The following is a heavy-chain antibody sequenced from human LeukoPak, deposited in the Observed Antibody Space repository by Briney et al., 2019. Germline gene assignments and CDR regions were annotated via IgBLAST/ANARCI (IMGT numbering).Heavy chain of an antibody. CDR1: GGSFSGYY. D-gene: IGHD2-15*01. Sequence: SETLSLTCAVYGGSFSGYYWSWIRQPPGKGLEWIGEINHSGSTNYNPSLKSRVTISVDTSKNQFSLKLSSVTAADTAVYYCARVLETDCRGGSCYSGLDYWGQGTLVTVSS. J-gene: IGHJ4*02. V-gene: IGHV4-34*01. CDR2: INHSGST. CDR3: ARVLETDCRGGSCYSGLDY.